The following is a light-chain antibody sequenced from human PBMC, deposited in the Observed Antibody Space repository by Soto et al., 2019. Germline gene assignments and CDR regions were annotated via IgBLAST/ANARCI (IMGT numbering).Light chain of an antibody. CDR1: QSISSW. Sequence: DIQMTQSPSTLSSSVGDRVTITCRASQSISSWLAWYQQKPGKAPKLLIYKASSVESGVPSRFSGSGSGTEFTLTISSLQPDDFATYYCQQYNSYPWTFGQGTKVEIK. CDR3: QQYNSYPWT. J-gene: IGKJ1*01. V-gene: IGKV1-5*03. CDR2: KAS.